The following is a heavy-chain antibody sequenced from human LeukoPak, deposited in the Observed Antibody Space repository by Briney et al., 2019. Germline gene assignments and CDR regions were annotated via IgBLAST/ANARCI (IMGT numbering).Heavy chain of an antibody. D-gene: IGHD6-13*01. V-gene: IGHV4-59*01. Sequence: SETLSLTCTVSGGSISSYYWSWIRQPPGKGLEWIGYIYYSGSTNYNPSLKSRVTISVDTSKNQFSLKLSSVTAADTAVYYCARGIVEAAAAFDYWGQGTLATVSS. CDR2: IYYSGST. J-gene: IGHJ4*02. CDR1: GGSISSYY. CDR3: ARGIVEAAAAFDY.